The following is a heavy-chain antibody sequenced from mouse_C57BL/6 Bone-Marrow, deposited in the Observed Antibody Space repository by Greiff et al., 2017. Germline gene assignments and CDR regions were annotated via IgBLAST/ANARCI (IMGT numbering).Heavy chain of an antibody. V-gene: IGHV14-4*01. Sequence: EVQLQQSGAELVRPGASVKLSCTASGFTFTDDYMHWVKQRPEQGLEWIGLIDPENGGTEYASKFQGKATITEDTSSNTAYLQLSSLTSEDTAVYYCTTELRYDMDYWGQGTSVTVSS. CDR1: GFTFTDDY. CDR2: IDPENGGT. CDR3: TTELRYDMDY. J-gene: IGHJ4*01. D-gene: IGHD1-1*01.